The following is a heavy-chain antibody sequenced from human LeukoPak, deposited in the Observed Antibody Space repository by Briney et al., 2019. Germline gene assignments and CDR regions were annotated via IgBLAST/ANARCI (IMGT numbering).Heavy chain of an antibody. CDR1: GFTFSDYY. D-gene: IGHD4-4*01. V-gene: IGHV3-7*01. CDR2: IKQDGSEK. J-gene: IGHJ4*02. CDR3: ARADYSNYIDY. Sequence: GGSLRLSCAASGFTFSDYYMSWIRQAPGKGLEWVAKIKQDGSEKYYMDSVKGRFTISRDDAKNSLYLQMNSLRAEDTAVYYCARADYSNYIDYWGQGTLVTVSS.